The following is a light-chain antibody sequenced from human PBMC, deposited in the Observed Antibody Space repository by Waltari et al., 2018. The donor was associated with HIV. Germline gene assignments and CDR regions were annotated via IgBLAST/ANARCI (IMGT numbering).Light chain of an antibody. CDR2: EVN. V-gene: IGLV2-8*01. Sequence: QSALTQPPSASASPGQSVTLSCTGTSSDVGGYDYVSWYQQPPGKAPKPMISEVNQRPSGVPDRFSGSRSGNTASLTVSGLQAEDEAHYYCSSYAGRNTLLFGGGTKLTVL. CDR1: SSDVGGYDY. J-gene: IGLJ2*01. CDR3: SSYAGRNTLL.